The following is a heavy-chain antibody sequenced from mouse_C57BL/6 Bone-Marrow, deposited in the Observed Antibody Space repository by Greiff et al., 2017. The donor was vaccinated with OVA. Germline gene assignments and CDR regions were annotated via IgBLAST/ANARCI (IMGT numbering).Heavy chain of an antibody. D-gene: IGHD1-1*01. CDR1: GFTFSSYA. Sequence: EVKLVESGGGLVKPGGSLKLSCAASGFTFSSYAMSWVRQTPEKRLEWVATISDGGSYTYYPDNVKGRFTISRDNAKNNLYRQMSHLKSEDTAMYYCARDRYGSSYDWYFDVWGTGTTVTVSS. CDR3: ARDRYGSSYDWYFDV. CDR2: ISDGGSYT. V-gene: IGHV5-4*01. J-gene: IGHJ1*03.